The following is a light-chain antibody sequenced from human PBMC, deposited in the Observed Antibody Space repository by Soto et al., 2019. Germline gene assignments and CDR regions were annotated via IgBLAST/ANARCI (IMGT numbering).Light chain of an antibody. CDR1: QSVSSY. CDR3: VRRGIWPLST. Sequence: EIVLTQSPATLSLSPGERATLSCRASQSVSSYLAWYQQKPGQAPRLLIYDASNRATGIPARFTGSGSGTNCTLSTPRLGPQNFAVYSSVRRGIWPLSTFGQGPRGETK. J-gene: IGKJ2*01. CDR2: DAS. V-gene: IGKV3-11*01.